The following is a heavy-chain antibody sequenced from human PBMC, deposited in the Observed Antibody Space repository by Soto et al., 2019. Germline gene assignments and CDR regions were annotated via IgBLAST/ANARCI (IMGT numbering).Heavy chain of an antibody. CDR2: INNAGNDT. Sequence: EVHLVESGGGLVQPGGSLRLSCAASGFTFRYYWLHWVRQVPGRGPVWVSGINNAGNDTFYADFVEGRFTISRDNAKNTVYLQMDSLRAEDTAVYYCGSLFEFWGQGTLVTVPS. V-gene: IGHV3-74*01. J-gene: IGHJ4*02. CDR3: GSLFEF. CDR1: GFTFRYYW.